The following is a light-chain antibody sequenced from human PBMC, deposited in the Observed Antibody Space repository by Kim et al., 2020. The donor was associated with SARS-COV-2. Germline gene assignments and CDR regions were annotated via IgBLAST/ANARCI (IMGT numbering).Light chain of an antibody. V-gene: IGLV7-46*01. Sequence: PGGTVTLTCDSSTGAVTNDHFPYWFQQKPGQAPRTLIYDTGNRHSWTPARFSGSLLGGKAALTLSAAQAEDEADYYCLLSYSDSRVFGGGTQLTVL. CDR2: DTG. CDR3: LLSYSDSRV. CDR1: TGAVTNDHF. J-gene: IGLJ2*01.